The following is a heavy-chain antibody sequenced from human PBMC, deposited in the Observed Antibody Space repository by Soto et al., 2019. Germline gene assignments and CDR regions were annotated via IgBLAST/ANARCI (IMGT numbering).Heavy chain of an antibody. J-gene: IGHJ1*01. Sequence: EVQLVESGGGLVQPGGSLRLSCAASGFTFSSYWMHLVRQAPGKGLVWVSSISTDASSTSYADPVKGRFTISRDNAKNTLYLQMNSVRAEDTAVYYCARLPNKSPQNWGQGTLVIVSP. CDR1: GFTFSSYW. CDR3: ARLPNKSPQN. CDR2: ISTDASST. V-gene: IGHV3-74*01.